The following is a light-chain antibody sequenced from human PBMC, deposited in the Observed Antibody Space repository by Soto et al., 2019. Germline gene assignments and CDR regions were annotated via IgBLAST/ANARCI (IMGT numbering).Light chain of an antibody. CDR2: GNA. CDR1: NSNIGTNH. J-gene: IGLJ2*01. Sequence: QSVLTQPPSASGTPGQRVAISCSGGNSNIGTNHVNWYQQLPGTAPKLLIYGNASRPSGVPDRFSASKSGTSASLAITGLQADDEADYYCQSYDSRLLGLIFGGGTKLTVL. V-gene: IGLV1-40*01. CDR3: QSYDSRLLGLI.